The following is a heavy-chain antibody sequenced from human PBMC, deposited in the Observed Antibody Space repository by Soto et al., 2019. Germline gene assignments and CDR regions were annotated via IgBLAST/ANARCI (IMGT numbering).Heavy chain of an antibody. CDR1: GYTFTSYY. CDR3: ARANTDYYGAPWFDP. CDR2: IITIFGTA. J-gene: IGHJ5*02. Sequence: QVQLVQSGAEVKKPGASVKVSCKASGYTFTSYYMHWVRQAPGQGLEWMGGIITIFGTANYAQKFQGRVTITADESTSKAYMELSSLRSEDTAVYYCARANTDYYGAPWFDPWGQGTLVTVSS. D-gene: IGHD4-17*01. V-gene: IGHV1-69*01.